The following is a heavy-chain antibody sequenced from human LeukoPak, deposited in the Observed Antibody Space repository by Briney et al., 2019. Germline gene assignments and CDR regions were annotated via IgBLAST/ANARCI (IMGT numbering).Heavy chain of an antibody. CDR3: ARDDYYGSGSYWGAFDI. J-gene: IGHJ3*02. D-gene: IGHD3-10*01. CDR2: ISSSSSYI. CDR1: GFTFSSFS. Sequence: GGSLRLSCAASGFTFSSFSMNWVRQAPGKGLEWVSSISSSSSYIYYADSVKGRFTISRDNAKNSLYLQMNSLRAEDTAMYYCARDDYYGSGSYWGAFDIWGQGTMVTVSS. V-gene: IGHV3-21*01.